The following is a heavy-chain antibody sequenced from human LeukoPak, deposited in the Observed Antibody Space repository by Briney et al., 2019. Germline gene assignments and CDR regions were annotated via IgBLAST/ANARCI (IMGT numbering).Heavy chain of an antibody. CDR1: GFTFSNAW. CDR3: TTGITMVRGVIITDRYYFDY. J-gene: IGHJ4*02. CDR2: IKSITDGGTT. Sequence: GGSLRLSCAASGFTFSNAWMSWVRQAPGKGLEWVGRIKSITDGGTTDYAAPVKGRFTISRDDSKNTLYLQMNSLKTEDTAVYYCTTGITMVRGVIITDRYYFDYWGQGTLVTVSS. D-gene: IGHD3-10*01. V-gene: IGHV3-15*01.